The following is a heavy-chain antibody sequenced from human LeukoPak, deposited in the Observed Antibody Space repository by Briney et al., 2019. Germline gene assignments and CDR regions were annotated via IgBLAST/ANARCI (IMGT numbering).Heavy chain of an antibody. CDR3: ARDLGYQKNWFDP. CDR1: GGTFSSYA. D-gene: IGHD2-2*01. CDR2: IIPIFGTA. J-gene: IGHJ5*02. V-gene: IGHV1-69*05. Sequence: SVKVSCKASGGTFSSYAISWVRQAPGQGLEWMGGIIPIFGTANYAQKFQGRVTITTDESTSTAYMELSSLRSEDTAVYYCARDLGYQKNWFDPWGQGTLVTVSS.